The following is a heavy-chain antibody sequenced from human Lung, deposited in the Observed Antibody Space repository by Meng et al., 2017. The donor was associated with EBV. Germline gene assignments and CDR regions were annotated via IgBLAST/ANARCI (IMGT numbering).Heavy chain of an antibody. Sequence: QVQLVQSGGEGKKRGASVKVSCKASGYMFTDYYMPWVRQAPGQGLAWMGRINPSSGGTDYAQKFQGRVTMTRDTSISTAYMELTSLRSDDTAIYYCARSIFSNDFFNWGQGTLVTVSS. J-gene: IGHJ4*02. CDR2: INPSSGGT. CDR1: GYMFTDYY. D-gene: IGHD2-21*02. V-gene: IGHV1-2*06. CDR3: ARSIFSNDFFN.